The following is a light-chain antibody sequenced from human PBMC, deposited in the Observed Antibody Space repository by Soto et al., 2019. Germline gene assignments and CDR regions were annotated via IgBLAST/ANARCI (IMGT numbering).Light chain of an antibody. Sequence: DIQMTQSPSNLSASVGDRVTITCRARQSIISWLAWYQQNPGKAPKFLIYDASSLESGVPSRFSGSGSGTEFTLNISRLQPNDFATYYCQQSYSIPWTFGQWTRWIS. J-gene: IGKJ1*01. V-gene: IGKV1-5*01. CDR2: DAS. CDR1: QSIISW. CDR3: QQSYSIPWT.